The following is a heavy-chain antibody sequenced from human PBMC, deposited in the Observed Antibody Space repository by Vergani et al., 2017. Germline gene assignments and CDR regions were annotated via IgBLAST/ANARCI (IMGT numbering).Heavy chain of an antibody. D-gene: IGHD2-15*01. CDR2: IRSKAYGGTT. V-gene: IGHV3-49*03. CDR3: TRDLFGCSGGSCYSDAFDI. Sequence: EVQLLESGGGLVQPGGSLRLSCAASGFTFGDYAMSWFRQAPGKGLEWVGFIRSKAYGGTTEYAASVKGRFTISRDDSKSIAYLQMNSLKTEDTAVYYCTRDLFGCSGGSCYSDAFDIWGQGTMVTVSS. CDR1: GFTFGDYA. J-gene: IGHJ3*02.